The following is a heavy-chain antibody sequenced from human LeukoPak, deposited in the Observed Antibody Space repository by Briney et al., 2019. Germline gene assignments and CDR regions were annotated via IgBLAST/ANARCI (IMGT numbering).Heavy chain of an antibody. Sequence: ASVKVSCKASGYTFTGYYMHLVRQAPGQGLEWMGWINPNSGGTNYAQKFQGRVTMTRDTSNSTAYLELSRLRSDDTAVYYCARDPGGGIVVVPTALGFDYWGQGTLVSVSS. J-gene: IGHJ4*02. V-gene: IGHV1-2*02. CDR3: ARDPGGGIVVVPTALGFDY. CDR2: INPNSGGT. CDR1: GYTFTGYY. D-gene: IGHD2-2*01.